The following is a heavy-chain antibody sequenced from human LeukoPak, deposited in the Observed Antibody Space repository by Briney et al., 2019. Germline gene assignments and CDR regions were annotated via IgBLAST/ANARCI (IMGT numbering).Heavy chain of an antibody. CDR1: GYTFTYFG. CDR2: ISAYNGNT. J-gene: IGHJ4*02. CDR3: ARDQVVGATAGTFGY. Sequence: ASVKVSCKASGYTFTYFGISWGRQAPRQGLGWMGWISAYNGNTNYAQRLQGRVTLTTDNSTSTAYMEVGSLGSDDTGVYYCARDQVVGATAGTFGYWGQGTLVTVSP. D-gene: IGHD1-26*01. V-gene: IGHV1-18*01.